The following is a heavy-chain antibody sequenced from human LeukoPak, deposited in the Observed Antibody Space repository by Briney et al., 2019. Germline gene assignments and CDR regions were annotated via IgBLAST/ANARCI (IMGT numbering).Heavy chain of an antibody. V-gene: IGHV4-34*01. J-gene: IGHJ4*02. Sequence: SKTLSLTCAVYGGSFSGYYWSWIRQPPGKGLEWIGEINHSGSTDYNPSLKSRVTISVETSKNQFSLKLSFLTAADTALFYFARGRRGKLLWFGELFAFDYWGQGTLVTVSS. CDR2: INHSGST. D-gene: IGHD3-10*01. CDR3: ARGRRGKLLWFGELFAFDY. CDR1: GGSFSGYY.